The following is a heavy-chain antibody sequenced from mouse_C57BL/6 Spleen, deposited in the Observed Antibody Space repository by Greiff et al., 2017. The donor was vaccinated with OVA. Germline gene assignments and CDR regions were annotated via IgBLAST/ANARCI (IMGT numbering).Heavy chain of an antibody. D-gene: IGHD2-4*01. CDR3: ARYDYDWYFDV. Sequence: QVQLQQPGAELVKPGASVKLSCKASGYTFTSYWMHWVKQRPGRGLEWLGWIDPNSGGPKYNEKFKSKATLTVDKPSSTAYMQLSSLTSEDSAVYYCARYDYDWYFDVWGTGTTVTVSS. J-gene: IGHJ1*03. CDR2: IDPNSGGP. CDR1: GYTFTSYW. V-gene: IGHV1-72*01.